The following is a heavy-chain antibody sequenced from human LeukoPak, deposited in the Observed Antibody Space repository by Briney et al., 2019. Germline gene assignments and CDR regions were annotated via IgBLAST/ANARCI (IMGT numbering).Heavy chain of an antibody. CDR3: ARHKIGGEFNLIPYNWFAP. J-gene: IGHJ5*02. D-gene: IGHD3-10*01. Sequence: ASVKVSCKASGYTFTSYDINWVRQATGQGLEWMGWMNPNSGNTGYAQKFQGRVTMTRNTSISTAYMELSSLRSEDTAVYYCARHKIGGEFNLIPYNWFAPGAREPWSPSPQ. CDR2: MNPNSGNT. CDR1: GYTFTSYD. V-gene: IGHV1-8*01.